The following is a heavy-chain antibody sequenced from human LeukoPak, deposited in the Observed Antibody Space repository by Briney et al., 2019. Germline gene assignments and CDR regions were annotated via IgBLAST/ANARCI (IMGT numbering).Heavy chain of an antibody. CDR1: GGSISSGSYY. D-gene: IGHD6-13*01. J-gene: IGHJ6*03. CDR3: ASRAAAGYYYMDV. Sequence: PSQTLSLTCTVSGGSISSGSYYWSWIRQPAGKGLEWIGRIYTSGSTNYNPSLKSRVTISVDTSKNQFSLKLSSVTAADTAVYYCASRAAAGYYYMDVWGKGTTVTVSS. CDR2: IYTSGST. V-gene: IGHV4-61*02.